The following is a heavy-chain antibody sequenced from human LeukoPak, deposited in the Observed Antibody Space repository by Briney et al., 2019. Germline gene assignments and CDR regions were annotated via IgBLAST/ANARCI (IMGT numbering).Heavy chain of an antibody. Sequence: GASVKVSCKASGYTFTRYGLSWVRQAPGQGRDWMGWISAYNCNTNYAQKLQGRVTMPTDTSTSTAYMELRSLRSDDTAVYYCARDGEQWLVRAYYFDYWGQGTLVTVSS. V-gene: IGHV1-18*01. J-gene: IGHJ4*02. CDR3: ARDGEQWLVRAYYFDY. CDR2: ISAYNCNT. CDR1: GYTFTRYG. D-gene: IGHD6-19*01.